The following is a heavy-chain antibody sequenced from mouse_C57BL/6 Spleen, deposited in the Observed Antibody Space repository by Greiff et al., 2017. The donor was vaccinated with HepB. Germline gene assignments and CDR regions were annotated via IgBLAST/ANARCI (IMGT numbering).Heavy chain of an antibody. CDR2: ISYDGSN. J-gene: IGHJ1*03. Sequence: EVQLQESGPGLVKPSQSLSLTCSVTGYSITSGYYWNWIRQFPGNKLEWMGYISYDGSNNYNPSLKNRISITRDTSKNQFFLKLNSVTTEDTATYYCARDSYGYDWYFDVWGTGTTVTVSS. CDR3: ARDSYGYDWYFDV. V-gene: IGHV3-6*01. D-gene: IGHD2-2*01. CDR1: GYSITSGYY.